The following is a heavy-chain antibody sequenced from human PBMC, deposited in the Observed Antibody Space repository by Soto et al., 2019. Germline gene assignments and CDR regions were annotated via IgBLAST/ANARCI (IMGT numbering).Heavy chain of an antibody. CDR2: VSNRGDST. Sequence: GGSLRLSCEASGFTFTNYAMNWVRQAPGKGLEWVSSVSNRGDSTNYADSVTGRFTISRDNSKSTVSLQMNSLRVEDSAVYYCATAGIYNDRSGYYYLAQGGQGMLVTVSS. CDR3: ATAGIYNDRSGYYYLAQ. J-gene: IGHJ4*02. CDR1: GFTFTNYA. D-gene: IGHD3-22*01. V-gene: IGHV3-23*01.